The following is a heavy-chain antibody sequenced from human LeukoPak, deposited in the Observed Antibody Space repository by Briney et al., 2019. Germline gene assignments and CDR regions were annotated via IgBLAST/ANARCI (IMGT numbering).Heavy chain of an antibody. V-gene: IGHV1-2*02. CDR3: AREPADGHCSSTSCYAWFDP. CDR1: GYTFTGYY. D-gene: IGHD2-2*03. CDR2: INPNSGGT. J-gene: IGHJ5*02. Sequence: ASVKVSCKASGYTFTGYYMHWVRQAPGQGLEWMGWINPNSGGTNYAQKFQGRVTMTRDTSISTAYMELRRLRSDDTAVYYCAREPADGHCSSTSCYAWFDPWGQGTLVTVSS.